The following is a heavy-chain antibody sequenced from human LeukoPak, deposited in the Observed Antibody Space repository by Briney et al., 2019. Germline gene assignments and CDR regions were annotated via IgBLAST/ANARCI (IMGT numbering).Heavy chain of an antibody. CDR3: ARDIRIAAAGTRDFDY. CDR2: ISAYNGNT. Sequence: RASVKVSCKASGYTFTRYGISWVRQAPGQGLEWMGWISAYNGNTNYAQKLQGRVTMTTDTSTSTAYMELRSLRSDDTAVYYCARDIRIAAAGTRDFDYWGQGTLVTVSS. V-gene: IGHV1-18*04. J-gene: IGHJ4*02. CDR1: GYTFTRYG. D-gene: IGHD6-13*01.